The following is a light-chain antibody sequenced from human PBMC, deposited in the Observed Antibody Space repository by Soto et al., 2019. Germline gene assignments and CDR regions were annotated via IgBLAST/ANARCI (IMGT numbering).Light chain of an antibody. J-gene: IGKJ2*01. Sequence: ESLLTQSPGTLSLSRGERATLSCRASQTVNSRHLNWYQHKPGQAPRLLIYGASIRAAGIPDRFSGSRSGADFSLTITRLEPEDSAVYYCQQFDGSRPAFTFGQGTKLEI. CDR2: GAS. CDR1: QTVNSRH. CDR3: QQFDGSRPAFT. V-gene: IGKV3-20*01.